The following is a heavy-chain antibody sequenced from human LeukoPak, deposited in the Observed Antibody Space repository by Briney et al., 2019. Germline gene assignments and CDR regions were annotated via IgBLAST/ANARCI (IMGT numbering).Heavy chain of an antibody. V-gene: IGHV3-23*01. J-gene: IGHJ4*02. CDR3: AKFGMSPAYYFDY. Sequence: GGSLRLSCAASGFTFSSYGMHWVRQAPGKGLEWVSAISGSGGSTYYADSVKGRFTISRDNSKNTLYLQMNSLRAEDTAVYYCAKFGMSPAYYFDYWGQGTLVTVSS. CDR1: GFTFSSYG. D-gene: IGHD1-14*01. CDR2: ISGSGGST.